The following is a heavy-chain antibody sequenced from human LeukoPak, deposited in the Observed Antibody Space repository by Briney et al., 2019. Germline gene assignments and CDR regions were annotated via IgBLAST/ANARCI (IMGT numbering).Heavy chain of an antibody. J-gene: IGHJ3*02. CDR2: INPNNGGT. Sequence: GASVKVSCKASGYTFTGYYMHWVRQAPGQGLEWMGRINPNNGGTNYAQKFQGRVTMTRDTSISTAYMELSRLRSDDTAVYYCARVRGYCSGGSCYQDAFDIWGQGTMVTVSS. CDR3: ARVRGYCSGGSCYQDAFDI. D-gene: IGHD2-15*01. CDR1: GYTFTGYY. V-gene: IGHV1-2*06.